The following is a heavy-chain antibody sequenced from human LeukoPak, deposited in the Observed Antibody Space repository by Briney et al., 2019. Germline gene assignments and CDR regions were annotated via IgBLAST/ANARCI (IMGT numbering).Heavy chain of an antibody. CDR3: ARVKEQLGGGDYFDY. J-gene: IGHJ4*02. CDR2: IYYSGST. D-gene: IGHD6-6*01. Sequence: SETLSLTCTVSGGSISSYYWSWIRQPPGKGLEWIGYIYYSGSTNYNPSLKSRVTISVDTSKNQFSLKLSSVTAADTAVYYCARVKEQLGGGDYFDYWGQGILVTVSS. V-gene: IGHV4-59*01. CDR1: GGSISSYY.